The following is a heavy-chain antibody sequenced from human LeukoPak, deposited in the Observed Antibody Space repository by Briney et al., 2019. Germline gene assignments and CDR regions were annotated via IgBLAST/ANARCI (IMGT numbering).Heavy chain of an antibody. D-gene: IGHD2-8*02. Sequence: GGSLRLSCAASGFTFSSYWMHWVRQAPGKGLMWVSLIKSDGRSTMYADSVKGRFTISRDNAKNTLYLQMNSLRAEDTAVYYCAREGSGPKYWGQGTLVTVSS. CDR3: AREGSGPKY. J-gene: IGHJ4*02. CDR1: GFTFSSYW. V-gene: IGHV3-74*03. CDR2: IKSDGRST.